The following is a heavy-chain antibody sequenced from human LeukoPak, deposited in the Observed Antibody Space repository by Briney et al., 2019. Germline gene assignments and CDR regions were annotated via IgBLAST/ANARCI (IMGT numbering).Heavy chain of an antibody. J-gene: IGHJ3*02. CDR3: PKSGSYYYDSSGYLRADAFDI. Sequence: PGRSLRLSCAASGFTFSSYGMHWVRQAPGKGLEWVAVISYDGSNKYYADSVKGRSTISRDNTKNTLYLQMNSRTAEDPAVYFCPKSGSYYYDSSGYLRADAFDIWGQGTMVTVSS. V-gene: IGHV3-30*18. CDR2: ISYDGSNK. D-gene: IGHD3-22*01. CDR1: GFTFSSYG.